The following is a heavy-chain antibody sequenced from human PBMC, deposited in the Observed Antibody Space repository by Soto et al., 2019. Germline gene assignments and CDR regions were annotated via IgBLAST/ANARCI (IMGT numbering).Heavy chain of an antibody. CDR1: GGSLSGNY. V-gene: IGHV4-34*01. CDR2: INHSGST. D-gene: IGHD5-18*01. Sequence: SETLSLTCAVYGGSLSGNYSTWIRQPPGKGLEWIGEINHSGSTNYEPSLKSRVTISVDTSKSQFSLELSSVTAADTAVYYCARRMDTRRGIDSWGQGTLVTVSS. J-gene: IGHJ4*02. CDR3: ARRMDTRRGIDS.